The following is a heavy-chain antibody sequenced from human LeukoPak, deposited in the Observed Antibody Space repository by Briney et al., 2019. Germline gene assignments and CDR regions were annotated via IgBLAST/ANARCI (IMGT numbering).Heavy chain of an antibody. CDR1: GFTFSSHG. CDR2: IWYDGSNK. V-gene: IGHV3-33*01. Sequence: SGGSQRLSCAASGFTFSSHGMHWVRQAPGKGLGWVAVIWYDGSNKYYADSVKGRFTISRDNSKNTLYLQMNSLRAEDTAVYYCARNDKGNSYGYSIDYWGQGTMVTVSS. D-gene: IGHD5-18*01. J-gene: IGHJ4*03. CDR3: ARNDKGNSYGYSIDY.